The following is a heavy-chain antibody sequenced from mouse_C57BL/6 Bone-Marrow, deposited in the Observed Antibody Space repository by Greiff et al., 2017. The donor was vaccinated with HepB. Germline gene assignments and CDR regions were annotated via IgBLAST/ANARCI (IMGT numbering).Heavy chain of an antibody. Sequence: QVQLQQPGAELVKPGASVKLSCKASGYTFTSYWMHWVKQRPGQGLEWIGMIHPNSGSTNYNEKFKSKATLTVDKSSSTAYMQLSSLTSEDSAVYYCARGGTTVVATDGYFDVWGTGTTVTVSS. V-gene: IGHV1-64*01. CDR3: ARGGTTVVATDGYFDV. CDR1: GYTFTSYW. CDR2: IHPNSGST. J-gene: IGHJ1*03. D-gene: IGHD1-1*01.